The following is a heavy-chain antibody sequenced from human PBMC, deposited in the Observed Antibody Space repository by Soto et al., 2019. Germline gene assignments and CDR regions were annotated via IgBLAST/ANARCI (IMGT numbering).Heavy chain of an antibody. CDR2: INHSGST. V-gene: IGHV4-34*01. D-gene: IGHD4-4*01. J-gene: IGHJ6*02. CDR1: GGSFSGYY. Sequence: SETLSLTCAVYGGSFSGYYLSWIRQPPGKGLEWIGEINHSGSTNYNPSLKSRVTISVDTSKNQFSLKLSSVTAADTAVYYCARVDGFDYSNYLGYYYYCGMDVWGQGTTVTVSS. CDR3: ARVDGFDYSNYLGYYYYCGMDV.